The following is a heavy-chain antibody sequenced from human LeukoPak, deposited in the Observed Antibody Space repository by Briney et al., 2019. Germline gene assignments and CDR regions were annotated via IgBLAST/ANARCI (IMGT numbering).Heavy chain of an antibody. Sequence: SETLSLTCTVSGVSIGGYYWAWIRQSPGKEMEWIGYIYNRGSTNYNPSLKSRVTISVDTSKNQFSLKLSSVTAADTAVYYCARGYCTNAVCSLGPTQAWGQGTLVTVSS. J-gene: IGHJ4*02. CDR3: ARGYCTNAVCSLGPTQA. D-gene: IGHD2-8*01. CDR2: IYNRGST. V-gene: IGHV4-59*12. CDR1: GVSIGGYY.